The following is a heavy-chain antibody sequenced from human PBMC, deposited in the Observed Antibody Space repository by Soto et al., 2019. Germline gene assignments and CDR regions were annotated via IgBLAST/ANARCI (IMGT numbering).Heavy chain of an antibody. CDR2: SNAGNGNT. V-gene: IGHV1-3*01. D-gene: IGHD3-3*01. J-gene: IGHJ6*03. Sequence: ASVKVSCKASGYTFTSYAMHWVRQAPGQRLEWMEWSNAGNGNTKYSQKFQGRVTITRDTSASTAYMELSSLRSEDTAVYYCAREGNDFLSGYYFYYYYYMDVWGKGTTVTVSS. CDR1: GYTFTSYA. CDR3: AREGNDFLSGYYFYYYYYMDV.